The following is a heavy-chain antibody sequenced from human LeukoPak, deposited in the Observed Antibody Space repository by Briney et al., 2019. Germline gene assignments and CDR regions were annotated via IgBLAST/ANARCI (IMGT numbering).Heavy chain of an antibody. D-gene: IGHD5-24*01. J-gene: IGHJ3*02. CDR1: GYTFTSYY. Sequence: ASVKVSCKASGYTFTSYYMHWVRQAPGQGLEWMGIINPSGGSTSYAQKFQGRVTMTRDTSTSTVYMELSSLGSEDTAVYYCARVSEMATISGAFDIWGQGTMVTVSS. CDR2: INPSGGST. CDR3: ARVSEMATISGAFDI. V-gene: IGHV1-46*01.